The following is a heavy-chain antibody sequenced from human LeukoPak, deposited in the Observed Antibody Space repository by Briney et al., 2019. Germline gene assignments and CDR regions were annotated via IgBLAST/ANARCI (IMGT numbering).Heavy chain of an antibody. V-gene: IGHV1-3*01. J-gene: IGHJ3*02. Sequence: ASVTVSRTASGYTFTTYSMHWVRQAPGQRLEWMGWINGGNGNTRYSRRFQGRVTFTRDTSASTANMDLSSLRSDDTAVYYCARGGIAYVFDMWGQGTTVTVSS. CDR3: ARGGIAYVFDM. D-gene: IGHD1-14*01. CDR2: INGGNGNT. CDR1: GYTFTTYS.